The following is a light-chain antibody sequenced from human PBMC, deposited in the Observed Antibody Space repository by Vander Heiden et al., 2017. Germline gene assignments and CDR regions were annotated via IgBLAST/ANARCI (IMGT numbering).Light chain of an antibody. J-gene: IGKJ1*01. CDR3: QQYNSYWT. Sequence: DIQMTQSPSTLSASVGDRVTITCRASQIISSWLAWYQQKPGKAPKLLIYKASSLESGVPSRVSGSGSGTEFTLTINSLQPDDSATYYCQQYNSYWTFGQGTKVEIK. V-gene: IGKV1-5*03. CDR2: KAS. CDR1: QIISSW.